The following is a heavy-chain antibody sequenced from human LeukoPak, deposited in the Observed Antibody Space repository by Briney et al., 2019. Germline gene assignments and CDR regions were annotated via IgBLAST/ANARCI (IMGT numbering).Heavy chain of an antibody. D-gene: IGHD1-26*01. CDR2: IYYSGST. V-gene: IGHV4-59*13. CDR3: ARWGQGATGY. CDR1: GGSISSYY. Sequence: SETLPLTCTVSGGSISSYYWSWIRQPPGKGLEWIGDIYYSGSTNYNPSLKSRVTISVDTSKNQFSLKLSSVTAADTAVYYCARWGQGATGYWGQGTLVTVSS. J-gene: IGHJ4*02.